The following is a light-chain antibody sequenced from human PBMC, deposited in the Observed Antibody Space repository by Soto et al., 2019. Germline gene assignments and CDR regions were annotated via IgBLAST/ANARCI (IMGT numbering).Light chain of an antibody. CDR3: CSYAGSYTHV. CDR1: SSDVGRYNF. CDR2: DVI. Sequence: QSVLTHPRSVSGSPGQSVTISCTGTSSDVGRYNFVSWYQQHPDKAPKLMIYDVIKRPSGVPDRFSGSKSGNTASLTIYGLQAKDEADYHCCSYAGSYTHVFGTGTKVTVL. V-gene: IGLV2-11*01. J-gene: IGLJ1*01.